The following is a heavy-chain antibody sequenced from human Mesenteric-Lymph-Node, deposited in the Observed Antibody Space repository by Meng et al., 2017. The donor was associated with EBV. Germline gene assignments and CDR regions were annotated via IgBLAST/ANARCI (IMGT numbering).Heavy chain of an antibody. CDR1: GFTFSSYA. CDR2: ISAGGSSS. D-gene: IGHD4-17*01. CDR3: AKVRYGDRYYFDY. J-gene: IGHJ4*02. V-gene: IGHV3-23*01. Sequence: EVQLLESGGGLVQPXGSLRFSCAASGFTFSSYAMTWVRQAPGKGLEWVSAISAGGSSSYYADSVQGRFTISGDNSKNTLYLQMNSLRAEDTAVYYCAKVRYGDRYYFDYWGQGTLVTVSA.